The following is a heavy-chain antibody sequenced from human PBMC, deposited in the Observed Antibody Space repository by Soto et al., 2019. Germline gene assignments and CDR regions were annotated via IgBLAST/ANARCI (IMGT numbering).Heavy chain of an antibody. J-gene: IGHJ4*02. Sequence: GSLRLSCAASGFTFSSYAMSWVRQAPGEGLAWVAGISGSGSSTYYADSVKGRFTISRDNSKNTLYLQMNSLRAEDTAVYYCAKARAQYYDFWSGYPVDYWGQGTLVTVSS. CDR2: ISGSGSST. V-gene: IGHV3-23*01. CDR3: AKARAQYYDFWSGYPVDY. CDR1: GFTFSSYA. D-gene: IGHD3-3*01.